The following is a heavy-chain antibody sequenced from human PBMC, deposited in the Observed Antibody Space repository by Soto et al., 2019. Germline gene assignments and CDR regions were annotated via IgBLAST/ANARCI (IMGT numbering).Heavy chain of an antibody. V-gene: IGHV4-31*03. Sequence: SETLSLTCTFSCGSISSSDYYWSWIRQPPGKGLEWIGYIYSSGNTYYNPSLKSRLTISVDTSKNQFSLKLNSVTAADTALYYCARGLSAATVVTCYFDYWGQGTLVTVSS. CDR2: IYSSGNT. CDR3: ARGLSAATVVTCYFDY. CDR1: CGSISSSDYY. D-gene: IGHD4-17*01. J-gene: IGHJ4*02.